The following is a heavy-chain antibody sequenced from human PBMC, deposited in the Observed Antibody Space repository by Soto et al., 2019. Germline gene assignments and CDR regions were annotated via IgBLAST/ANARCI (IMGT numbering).Heavy chain of an antibody. CDR1: GGSVTSGTYY. J-gene: IGHJ3*02. CDR2: IYYSGST. CDR3: ASANAGAFNI. V-gene: IGHV4-61*01. Sequence: KPSETLSLTCTVSGGSVTSGTYYWRWIRQPPGKGLEYIGYIYYSGSTNYNPSLNSRVTISVDTPKNQFSLRLSSATAADTALYYCASANAGAFNIWGQGTMVTVS.